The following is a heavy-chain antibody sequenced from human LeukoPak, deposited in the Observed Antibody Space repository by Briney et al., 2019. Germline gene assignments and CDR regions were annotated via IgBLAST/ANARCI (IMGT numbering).Heavy chain of an antibody. D-gene: IGHD3-22*01. CDR1: GYTFTGYY. Sequence: ASVKVSCKASGYTFTGYYMHWVRQAPGQGLEWMGRINPNSGGTNYAQKFQGRVTMTRDTSISTAYMVLSRLRSDDTAVYYCARPTEAHTYYYDSSGYHDAFDIWGQGTMVTVSS. CDR2: INPNSGGT. CDR3: ARPTEAHTYYYDSSGYHDAFDI. J-gene: IGHJ3*02. V-gene: IGHV1-2*06.